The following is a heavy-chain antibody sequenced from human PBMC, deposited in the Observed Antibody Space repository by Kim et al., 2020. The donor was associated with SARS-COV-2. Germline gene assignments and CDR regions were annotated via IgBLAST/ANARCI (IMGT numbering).Heavy chain of an antibody. D-gene: IGHD3-9*01. V-gene: IGHV1-18*04. CDR1: GYTFTSYG. Sequence: ASVKVSCKASGYTFTSYGISWVRQAPGQGLEWMGWISAYNGNTNYAQKLQGRVTMTTDTSTSTAYMEPRSLRSDDTAVYYSARALRYFDWTYPIISWGQGTLVTVSS. CDR3: ARALRYFDWTYPIIS. J-gene: IGHJ5*02. CDR2: ISAYNGNT.